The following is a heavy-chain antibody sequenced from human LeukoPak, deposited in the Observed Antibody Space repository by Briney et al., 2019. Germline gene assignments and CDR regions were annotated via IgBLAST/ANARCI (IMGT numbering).Heavy chain of an antibody. J-gene: IGHJ6*02. CDR1: DFTFSFYW. Sequence: GGSLRLSCVASDFTFSFYWMTWVRQAPGKGLEWVANILPDGSQKYYVDSVKGRFTISRDNPKNSLYLQINSLRADDTAVYYCARSNYYTVDVWGQGTAVTVSS. CDR2: ILPDGSQK. V-gene: IGHV3-7*03. CDR3: ARSNYYTVDV.